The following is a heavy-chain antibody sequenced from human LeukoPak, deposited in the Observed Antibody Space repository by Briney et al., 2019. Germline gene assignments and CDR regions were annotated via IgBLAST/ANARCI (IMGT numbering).Heavy chain of an antibody. CDR1: GFTFRTYW. V-gene: IGHV3-74*01. J-gene: IGHJ4*02. CDR3: GRDLGGRSGY. CDR2: ISEDGSIT. Sequence: GGSLRLSCAVSGFTFRTYWMHWVRQVPGEGLVWVSRISEDGSITNYADSVKGRFSISRDNAKNTLYLQMNSLRAEDTAVYYCGRDLGGRSGYWGQGTLVTVSS. D-gene: IGHD1-26*01.